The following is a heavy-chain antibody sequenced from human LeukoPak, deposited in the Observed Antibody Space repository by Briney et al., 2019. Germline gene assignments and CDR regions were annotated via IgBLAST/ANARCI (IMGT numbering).Heavy chain of an antibody. V-gene: IGHV1-69*01. D-gene: IGHD1-1*01. J-gene: IGHJ4*02. CDR3: ARVRVPMGRPRLWYFDY. CDR1: GGTFSSYA. Sequence: SVKVSCKASGGTFSSYAISWVRQAPGQGLEWMEGIIPIFGTANYAQKFQGRVTITADESTSTAYMELSSLRSEDTAVYYCARVRVPMGRPRLWYFDYWGQGTLVTLSS. CDR2: IIPIFGTA.